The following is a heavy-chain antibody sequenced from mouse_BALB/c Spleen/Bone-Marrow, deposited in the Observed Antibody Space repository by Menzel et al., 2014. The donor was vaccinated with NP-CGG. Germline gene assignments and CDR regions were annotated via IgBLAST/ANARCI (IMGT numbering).Heavy chain of an antibody. CDR3: ARYGNYCYAKDY. D-gene: IGHD2-1*01. Sequence: EVQLQQSGAELVKPGASVKLSCTASGFNIKDTYMHWVKQRPEQGLEWIGRIDPANGNTKYDPKFQGKATITADTSSNTAYLQLSGLTSEDTAVYYCARYGNYCYAKDYWGQGTSVTVSS. CDR1: GFNIKDTY. V-gene: IGHV14-3*02. J-gene: IGHJ4*01. CDR2: IDPANGNT.